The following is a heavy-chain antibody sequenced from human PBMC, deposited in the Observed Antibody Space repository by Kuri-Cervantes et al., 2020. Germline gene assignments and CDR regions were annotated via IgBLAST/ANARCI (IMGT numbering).Heavy chain of an antibody. D-gene: IGHD4-17*01. CDR1: GGTFSSYA. CDR2: IIPIFGTA. CDR3: ARVTLAPYYGDYEDDAFDI. Sequence: SVKVSCKASGGTFSSYAISWVRQAPGQGLEWMGGIIPIFGTANYAQKFQGRVTMTRDTSTSTVYMELSSLRSEDTAVYYCARVTLAPYYGDYEDDAFDIWGQGTMVTVSS. V-gene: IGHV1-69*05. J-gene: IGHJ3*02.